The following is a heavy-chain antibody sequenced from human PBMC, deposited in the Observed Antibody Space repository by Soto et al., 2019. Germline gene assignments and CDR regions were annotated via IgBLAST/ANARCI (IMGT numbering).Heavy chain of an antibody. J-gene: IGHJ5*02. Sequence: QVQLVQSGAELKEPGASVKVFCKASGYTFTSFAMHWVRQAPGQGLEWMGWINPGNGNTRYSQKFQDRVTITRDTSASIVYMELSGLRSEDTAVYYCARGGYCSSTSCSRFDPWGQGTLVTVSS. D-gene: IGHD2-2*01. V-gene: IGHV1-3*01. CDR2: INPGNGNT. CDR1: GYTFTSFA. CDR3: ARGGYCSSTSCSRFDP.